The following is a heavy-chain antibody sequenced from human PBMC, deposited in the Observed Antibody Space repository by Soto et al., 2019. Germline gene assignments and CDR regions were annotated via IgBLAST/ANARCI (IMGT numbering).Heavy chain of an antibody. CDR2: IIPILGIA. D-gene: IGHD5-12*01. CDR3: ARNSGYDSSQRY. J-gene: IGHJ4*02. Sequence: ASVKVSCKASGGTFSSYTISWVRQAPGQGLEWMGRIIPILGIANYAQKFQGRVTITADKSTSTAYMELSSLRSEDTAVYYCARNSGYDSSQRYWGQGTLVTVSS. CDR1: GGTFSSYT. V-gene: IGHV1-69*02.